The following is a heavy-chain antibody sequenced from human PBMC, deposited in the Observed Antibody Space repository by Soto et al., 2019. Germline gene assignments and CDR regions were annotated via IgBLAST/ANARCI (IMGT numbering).Heavy chain of an antibody. CDR1: GDTFSFYS. CDR3: ATSYGSGSRAFDY. J-gene: IGHJ4*02. V-gene: IGHV1-69*04. D-gene: IGHD3-10*01. Sequence: QVQLVQSGAEVKRPGSSVKVSCKASGDTFSFYSINWVRQAPGLGLEWMGRVNPILSMSNYAQRFQGRVTXTXDXPTSTAYMELSGLRSEDTAMYYGATSYGSGSRAFDYWGQGALVTVSS. CDR2: VNPILSMS.